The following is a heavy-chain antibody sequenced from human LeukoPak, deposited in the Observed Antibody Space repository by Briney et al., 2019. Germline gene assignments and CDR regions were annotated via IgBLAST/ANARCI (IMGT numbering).Heavy chain of an antibody. CDR2: ISYDGSHK. J-gene: IGHJ6*02. CDR3: AKGYGMDV. V-gene: IGHV3-30*04. CDR1: GFTFSSYA. Sequence: GGSLRLSCAASGFTFSSYAMHWVRQAPGKGLEWVSVISYDGSHKYYTDSVKGRFTISRDNSKNTLYLQMNSLRAEDTAVYYCAKGYGMDVWGQGTTVTVSS.